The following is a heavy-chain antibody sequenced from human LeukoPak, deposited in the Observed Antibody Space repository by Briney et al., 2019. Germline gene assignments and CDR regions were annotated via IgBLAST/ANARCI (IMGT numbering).Heavy chain of an antibody. D-gene: IGHD5-12*01. CDR3: TRDLGQWLLQGIFFDY. V-gene: IGHV1-18*01. Sequence: ASVKVSCKASGYTFTSYGISWVRQAPGQGPEWMGWISAYSTYNGNTNYAQKFQGRVTMTTDTSTSTAYMELRSLRSADTAVYYCTRDLGQWLLQGIFFDYWGQGTLVTVSS. CDR1: GYTFTSYG. J-gene: IGHJ4*02. CDR2: ISAYSTYNGNT.